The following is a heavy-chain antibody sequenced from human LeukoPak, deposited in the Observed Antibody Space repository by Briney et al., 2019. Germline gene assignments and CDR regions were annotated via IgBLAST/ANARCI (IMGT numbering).Heavy chain of an antibody. J-gene: IGHJ4*02. D-gene: IGHD2-8*01. CDR1: GYTFTGYY. CDR2: INPNSCGT. Sequence: ASVKVSCKASGYTFTGYYMHWVRQAPGQGLEWMGRINPNSCGTNYAQKFQGRVTMTRDTSISKAYMELSRLRSDDTAVYYCARESRGYCTNGVCTNFDYWGQGTLVTVSS. CDR3: ARESRGYCTNGVCTNFDY. V-gene: IGHV1-2*06.